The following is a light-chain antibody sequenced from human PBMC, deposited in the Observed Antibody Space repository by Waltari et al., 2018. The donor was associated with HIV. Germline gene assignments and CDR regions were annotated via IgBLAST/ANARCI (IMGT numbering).Light chain of an antibody. Sequence: EIVLTQSPGTLSLSPGERAPLSCRASQSVSSSYLAWYQQKPGQAPRLLIYAASSTATDIPARFSGSGSGTDFTLSISRLEPEDFAIYYCQQYDTSPWTFGQGTKVEIK. J-gene: IGKJ1*01. V-gene: IGKV3-20*01. CDR3: QQYDTSPWT. CDR2: AAS. CDR1: QSVSSSY.